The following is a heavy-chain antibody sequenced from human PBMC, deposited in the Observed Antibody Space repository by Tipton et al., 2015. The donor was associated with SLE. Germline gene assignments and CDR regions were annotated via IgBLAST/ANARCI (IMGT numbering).Heavy chain of an antibody. D-gene: IGHD3-3*01. CDR2: IYYSGRT. CDR3: ARYAAGFDRLDDFWSGYRYYFDY. CDR1: GGSISSYY. Sequence: TLSLTCTVSGGSISSYYWSWIRQPPGKGLEWIGYIYYSGRTNYNPSLKSRVTISVDTSKNQFSLKLSSVTAADTAVYYCARYAAGFDRLDDFWSGYRYYFDYWGQGTLVTVSS. J-gene: IGHJ4*02. V-gene: IGHV4-59*01.